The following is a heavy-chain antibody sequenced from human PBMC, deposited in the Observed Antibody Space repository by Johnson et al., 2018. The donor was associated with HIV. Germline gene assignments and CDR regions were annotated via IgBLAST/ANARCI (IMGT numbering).Heavy chain of an antibody. Sequence: QVQLVESGGGLVQPGGSLRLSCAASGIIVTGNFMSWVRQAPGKGLEWVAVIWYDGSNKYYADSVKGRFTISRDNSKNTLYLQMNSLRAEDTAVYYCAKDERAGQWLVLAFDIWGQGTMVTVSS. V-gene: IGHV3-30*02. CDR2: IWYDGSNK. J-gene: IGHJ3*02. CDR1: GIIVTGNF. CDR3: AKDERAGQWLVLAFDI. D-gene: IGHD6-19*01.